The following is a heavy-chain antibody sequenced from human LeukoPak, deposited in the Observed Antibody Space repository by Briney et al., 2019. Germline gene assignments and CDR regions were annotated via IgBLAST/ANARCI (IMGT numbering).Heavy chain of an antibody. CDR3: ARAEVVPAAMGFRGFDP. V-gene: IGHV4-34*01. D-gene: IGHD2-2*01. J-gene: IGHJ5*02. CDR1: GFTFSNYA. Sequence: PGGSLRLSCAGSGFTFSNYAMTWVRQPPGKGLEWIGEINHSGSTNYNPSLKSRVTISVDTSKNQFSLKLSSVTAADTAVYYCARAEVVPAAMGFRGFDPWGQGTLVTVSS. CDR2: INHSGST.